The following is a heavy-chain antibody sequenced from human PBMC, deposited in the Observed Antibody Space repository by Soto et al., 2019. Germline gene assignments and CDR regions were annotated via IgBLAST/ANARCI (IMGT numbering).Heavy chain of an antibody. CDR1: GFAFSDPY. D-gene: IGHD4-17*01. CDR3: ARGGASVTTPFDY. J-gene: IGHJ4*02. V-gene: IGHV3-11*01. CDR2: ISSSGSTI. Sequence: QVQLVESGGGLVKPGGSLRLSCAASGFAFSDPYMSWIRQAPGKGLEWISYISSSGSTIYYADSVKGRFTISRDNAKKSLYLKRDSLTADDTAVYYWARGGASVTTPFDYWGQGTQVTVSS.